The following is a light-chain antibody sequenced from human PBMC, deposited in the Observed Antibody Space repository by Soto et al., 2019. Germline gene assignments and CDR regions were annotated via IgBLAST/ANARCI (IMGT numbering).Light chain of an antibody. Sequence: EIVLTQSPATLSSSPGERATLSCRASQTVSSKLAWYQHKPGQAPRLLIYRASSRATGIPDRFSGSGSGTDFTLTISRLEPEDFAVYYCQQYGSSPPLTFGRGTKVDIK. V-gene: IGKV3-20*01. J-gene: IGKJ4*01. CDR1: QTVSSK. CDR3: QQYGSSPPLT. CDR2: RAS.